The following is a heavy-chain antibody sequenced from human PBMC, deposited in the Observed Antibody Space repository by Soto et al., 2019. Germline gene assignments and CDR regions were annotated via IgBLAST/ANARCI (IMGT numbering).Heavy chain of an antibody. Sequence: GGSLRLSCAASGFTFSTYWMHWVRQAPGKGLLWVSHIDSDGSSTTYADSVKGRFTISRDNAKNTLYLQMNSLRAEDTALYYCAKGRSYYYYYGVDVWGQGTTVTVSS. CDR1: GFTFSTYW. V-gene: IGHV3-74*01. J-gene: IGHJ6*02. CDR3: AKGRSYYYYYGVDV. CDR2: IDSDGSST.